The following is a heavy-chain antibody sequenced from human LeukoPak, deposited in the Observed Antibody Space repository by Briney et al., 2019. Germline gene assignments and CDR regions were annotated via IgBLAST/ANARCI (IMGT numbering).Heavy chain of an antibody. CDR2: ISYDGSEK. V-gene: IGHV3-30*18. J-gene: IGHJ4*02. CDR3: VKDLGFDY. D-gene: IGHD3-16*01. Sequence: GGSLRLSCATSGFTFSSSGMHWVRQAPGKGLEWVAVISYDGSEKHYVDSVKGRFAISRDNSKNTLYLQMNSLRVEDTAVYYCVKDLGFDYWRQGTLVTVSS. CDR1: GFTFSSSG.